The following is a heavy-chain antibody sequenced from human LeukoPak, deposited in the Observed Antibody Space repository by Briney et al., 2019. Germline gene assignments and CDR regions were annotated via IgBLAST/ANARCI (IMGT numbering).Heavy chain of an antibody. J-gene: IGHJ4*02. D-gene: IGHD3-22*01. CDR1: GYTFSNYY. V-gene: IGHV1-46*01. CDR3: ARVGSKPEYYFDSSGYYYGGYYFDY. CDR2: INPSGGSI. Sequence: ASVTVSCKPSGYTFSNYYIHWVRQAPGQGLEWMGIINPSGGSISYAQKFQGRVTMTRDTSTSTVYMELSSLRSEDTAVYYCARVGSKPEYYFDSSGYYYGGYYFDYWGQGTLVTVSS.